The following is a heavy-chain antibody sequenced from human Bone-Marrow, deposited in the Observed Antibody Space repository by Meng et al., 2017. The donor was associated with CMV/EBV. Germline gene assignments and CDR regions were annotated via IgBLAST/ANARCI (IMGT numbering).Heavy chain of an antibody. Sequence: SVKVSCKASGGTFSSYAISWVRQAPGQGLEWMGGIIPIFGTANYAQKFQGRVTITTDESTSTAYMELSSLRSEDTAVYYCARGYSGYGPSYYYYGMDVWGQGTTVTVSS. CDR3: ARGYSGYGPSYYYYGMDV. V-gene: IGHV1-69*05. D-gene: IGHD5-12*01. J-gene: IGHJ6*02. CDR1: GGTFSSYA. CDR2: IIPIFGTA.